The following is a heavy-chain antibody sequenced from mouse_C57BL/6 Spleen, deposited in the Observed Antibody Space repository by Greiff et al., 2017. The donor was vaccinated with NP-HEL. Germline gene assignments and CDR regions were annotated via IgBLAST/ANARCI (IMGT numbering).Heavy chain of an antibody. CDR3: ARGVYDYDEGFDY. V-gene: IGHV1-59*01. CDR1: GYTFTSYW. D-gene: IGHD2-4*01. J-gene: IGHJ2*01. Sequence: QVQLQQPGAELVRPGTSVKLSCKASGYTFTSYWMHWVKQRPGQGLEWIGVIDPSDSYTNYNQKFKGKATLTVDTSSSTAYMQLSSLTSEDSAVYYGARGVYDYDEGFDYWGQGTTLTVSS. CDR2: IDPSDSYT.